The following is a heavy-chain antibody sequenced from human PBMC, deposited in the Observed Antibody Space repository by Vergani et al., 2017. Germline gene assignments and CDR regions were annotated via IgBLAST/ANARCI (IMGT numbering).Heavy chain of an antibody. J-gene: IGHJ5*02. CDR2: INHSGST. CDR3: ARRRGVRYFEPIGWFDP. D-gene: IGHD3-9*01. Sequence: QVQLQQWGAGLLKPSETLSLTCAVYGGSFSGYYWRWIRQPPGKGLEWIGEINHSGSTNYNPSLKSRVTISVDTSKNQFSLKLSTVTAADTAVYYCARRRGVRYFEPIGWFDPWGQGTLVTVSS. V-gene: IGHV4-34*01. CDR1: GGSFSGYY.